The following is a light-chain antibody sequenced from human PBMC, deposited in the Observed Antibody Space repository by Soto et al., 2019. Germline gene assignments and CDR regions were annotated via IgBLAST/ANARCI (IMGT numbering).Light chain of an antibody. V-gene: IGKV3D-20*02. CDR2: DAS. CDR3: QQRSNWPPTT. CDR1: QSVSSSY. J-gene: IGKJ5*01. Sequence: EIVLTQSPGTLSLSPCERATLSCRASQSVSSSYLAWYQQKPGQAPRLLIYDASTRATGVPARFSGSGSGTDFTLTISSLEPEDFAVYYCQQRSNWPPTTFGQGTRLEIK.